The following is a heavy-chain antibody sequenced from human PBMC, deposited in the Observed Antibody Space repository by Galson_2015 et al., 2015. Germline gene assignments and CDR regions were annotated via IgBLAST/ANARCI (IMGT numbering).Heavy chain of an antibody. Sequence: SLRLSCAASGFTFSYFEMNWVRQAPGKGLEWVSYISSSGSSVYYADSVKGQFTISRDNSKNSLYLQMNSLRAEDTAVYFCARARSVDYDFWSGEDDAFDIWGQGTMVTVSS. CDR1: GFTFSYFE. D-gene: IGHD3-3*01. CDR3: ARARSVDYDFWSGEDDAFDI. J-gene: IGHJ3*02. V-gene: IGHV3-48*03. CDR2: ISSSGSSV.